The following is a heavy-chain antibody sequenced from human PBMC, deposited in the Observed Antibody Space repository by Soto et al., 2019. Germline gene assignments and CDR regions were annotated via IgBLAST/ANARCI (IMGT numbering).Heavy chain of an antibody. V-gene: IGHV4-34*01. D-gene: IGHD6-19*01. Sequence: SETLSLTCAVYGGSFSGCYWSWIRQPPGKGLEWIGEINHSGSTNYNPSLKSRVTISVDTSKNQFSLKLSSVTAADTAVYYCARGNRKSTKPGIAVAGPRHWFDPWGQGTLVTVSS. J-gene: IGHJ5*02. CDR2: INHSGST. CDR3: ARGNRKSTKPGIAVAGPRHWFDP. CDR1: GGSFSGCY.